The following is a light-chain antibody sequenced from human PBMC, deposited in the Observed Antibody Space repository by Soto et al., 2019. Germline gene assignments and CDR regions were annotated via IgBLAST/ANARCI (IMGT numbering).Light chain of an antibody. V-gene: IGKV3-20*01. CDR3: QQYAISWT. CDR2: GAS. Sequence: EMVLTRSPGTLSLSKGERATLSCRASQSVSSNQLAWYQQKPGQAPRLLMYGASSRATGIPDRFSGSGSGTDFTLTISRLGPEDFAVYYCQQYAISWTFGQGTKVDIK. J-gene: IGKJ1*01. CDR1: QSVSSNQ.